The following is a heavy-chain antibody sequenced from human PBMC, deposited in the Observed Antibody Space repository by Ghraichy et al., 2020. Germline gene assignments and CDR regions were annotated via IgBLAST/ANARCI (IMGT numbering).Heavy chain of an antibody. Sequence: SETLSLTCAVYGGSFSGYYWSWIRQPPGKGLEWIGEINHSGSTNYNPSLKSRVTISVDTSKNQFSLKLSSVTAADTAVYYCARGPDYYDSSGPTPGMDVGAKGTTVTASP. CDR2: INHSGST. CDR1: GGSFSGYY. V-gene: IGHV4-34*01. D-gene: IGHD3-22*01. CDR3: ARGPDYYDSSGPTPGMDV. J-gene: IGHJ6*04.